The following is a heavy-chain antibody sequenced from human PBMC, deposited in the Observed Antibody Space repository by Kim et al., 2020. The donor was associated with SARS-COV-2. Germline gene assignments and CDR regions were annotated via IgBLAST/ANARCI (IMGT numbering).Heavy chain of an antibody. J-gene: IGHJ5*02. D-gene: IGHD4-17*01. CDR3: ARRTVRWFDP. Sequence: YNTPSFQGHVTISADKSISTAYLQCSSLKASDTAMYYCARRTVRWFDPWGQGTLVTVSS. V-gene: IGHV5-10-1*01.